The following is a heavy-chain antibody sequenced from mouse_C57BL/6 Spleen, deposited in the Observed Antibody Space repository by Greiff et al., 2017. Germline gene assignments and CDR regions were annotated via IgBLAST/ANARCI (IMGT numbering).Heavy chain of an antibody. CDR2: IDPSDSYT. J-gene: IGHJ1*03. Sequence: QVQLKQPGAELVKPGASVKLSCKASGYTFTSYWMQWVKQRPGQGLEWIGEIDPSDSYTNYNQKFKGKATLTVDTSSSTAYMQLSSLTSEDSAVYYCARGYYYGSDRYFDVWGTGTTVTVSS. CDR1: GYTFTSYW. D-gene: IGHD1-1*01. V-gene: IGHV1-50*01. CDR3: ARGYYYGSDRYFDV.